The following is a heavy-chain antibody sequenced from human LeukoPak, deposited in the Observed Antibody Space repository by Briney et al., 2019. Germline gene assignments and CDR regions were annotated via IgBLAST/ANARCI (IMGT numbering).Heavy chain of an antibody. D-gene: IGHD6-19*01. CDR1: GGSFSGYC. V-gene: IGHV4-34*01. CDR3: ARVTGIGSGWFPH. Sequence: PSETLSLTCAVYGGSFSGYCWSWIRQPPGKGLEWIGEINHSGSTNYNPSLKSRVTISVDTSKNQFSLKLSSVTAADTAVYYCARVTGIGSGWFPHWGQGTLATVSS. J-gene: IGHJ4*02. CDR2: INHSGST.